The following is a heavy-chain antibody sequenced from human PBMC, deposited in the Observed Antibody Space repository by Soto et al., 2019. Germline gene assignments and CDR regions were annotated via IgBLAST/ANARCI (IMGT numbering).Heavy chain of an antibody. D-gene: IGHD5-18*01. CDR3: ARHPPGYTYGYGIYY. J-gene: IGHJ4*02. V-gene: IGHV4-39*01. CDR1: GGSISNRNYY. CDR2: IYYSGTT. Sequence: QVQLQESGPGLVKPSETLSLTCTVSGGSISNRNYYWGWIRQPPGKGLEWIGSIYYSGTTHYSPSLKSRVPIAVDTSKYQCSLKLSSMTAADTAVYYCARHPPGYTYGYGIYYWGQGLLVTVSS.